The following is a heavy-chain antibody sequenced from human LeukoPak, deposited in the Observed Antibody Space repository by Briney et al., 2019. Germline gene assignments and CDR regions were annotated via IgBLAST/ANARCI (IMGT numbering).Heavy chain of an antibody. CDR3: ARSYGGYGYYFDY. D-gene: IGHD5-12*01. J-gene: IGHJ4*02. CDR2: ISSSSSYI. CDR1: GFTFDDYA. Sequence: GRSLRLSCAASGFTFDDYAMHWVRQAPGKGLEWVSSISSSSSYIYYADSVKGRFTISRDNAKNSLYLQMNSLRAEDTAVYYCARSYGGYGYYFDYWGQGTLVTVSS. V-gene: IGHV3-21*01.